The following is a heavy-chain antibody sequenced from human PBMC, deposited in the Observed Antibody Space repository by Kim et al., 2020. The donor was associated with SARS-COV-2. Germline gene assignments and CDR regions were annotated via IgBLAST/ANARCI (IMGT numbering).Heavy chain of an antibody. CDR2: IRTKTNRYTT. Sequence: GGSLRLSCAASGFTFSVSAMHWVRQAPGKGLEWVGRIRTKTNRYTTTYGASVKGSFTISRDDSKSTAYLQMSTLKADDTAVYYCTRPQYGLDVWGRETLV. CDR1: GFTFSVSA. D-gene: IGHD2-8*01. V-gene: IGHV3-73*01. J-gene: IGHJ4*02. CDR3: TRPQYGLDV.